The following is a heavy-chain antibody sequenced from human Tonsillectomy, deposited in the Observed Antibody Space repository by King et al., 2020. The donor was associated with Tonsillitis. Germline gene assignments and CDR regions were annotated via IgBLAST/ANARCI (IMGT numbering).Heavy chain of an antibody. CDR3: ARDLESSFDY. J-gene: IGHJ4*02. CDR1: GLTFSSYG. CDR2: IWYDGSDK. V-gene: IGHV3-33*01. Sequence: VQLVESGGGVVQPGRSLRLSCAASGLTFSSYGMHWVRQAPGKGLEWVAVIWYDGSDKYYADSVKGRFTISRDNSKNILYLQTNSLRAEDTAVYYCARDLESSFDYWGQGTLVTVSS.